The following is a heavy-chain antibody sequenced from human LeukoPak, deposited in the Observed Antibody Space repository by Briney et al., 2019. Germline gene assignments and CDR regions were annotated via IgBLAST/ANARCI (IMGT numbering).Heavy chain of an antibody. D-gene: IGHD3-3*01. CDR1: GGTFSSYA. Sequence: SVKVSCKASGGTFSSYAISWVRQAPGQGLEWMGGIIPIFGTANYAQKFQGRVTITADESTSTAYMELSSLRSEDTAVYYCARDYDFWSGYYKSRDYYYYMDVWGKGTTVTVSS. CDR3: ARDYDFWSGYYKSRDYYYYMDV. J-gene: IGHJ6*03. CDR2: IIPIFGTA. V-gene: IGHV1-69*01.